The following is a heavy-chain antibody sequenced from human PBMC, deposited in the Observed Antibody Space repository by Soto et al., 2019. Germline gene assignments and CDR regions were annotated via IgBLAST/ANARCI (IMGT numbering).Heavy chain of an antibody. J-gene: IGHJ3*02. Sequence: PAKLSSKASGDTFTSYDINWLRQATGQGLEWMGWMNPNSGNTGYAQKFQGRVTMTRNTSISTAYMELSSLRSEDTAVYYCARGTYIEAFDIWGQGTMVTVSS. CDR2: MNPNSGNT. CDR1: GDTFTSYD. V-gene: IGHV1-8*01. CDR3: ARGTYIEAFDI. D-gene: IGHD5-18*01.